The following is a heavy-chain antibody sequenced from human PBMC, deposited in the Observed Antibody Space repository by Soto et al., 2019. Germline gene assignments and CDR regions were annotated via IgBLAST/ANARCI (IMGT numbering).Heavy chain of an antibody. Sequence: QVQLQESGPGLVKPSGTLSPTCSVSGGSINTSYWNWIRKPAGRGWEWFGRIYPSGSTTYNPSLKSRVTMSVDTSKNHFSLKLSSVTAADTAVYYCARGVYYYESSGYYYGLSWYFDLWGRGTLVTVSS. D-gene: IGHD3-22*01. J-gene: IGHJ2*01. CDR3: ARGVYYYESSGYYYGLSWYFDL. CDR2: IYPSGST. V-gene: IGHV4-4*07. CDR1: GGSINTSY.